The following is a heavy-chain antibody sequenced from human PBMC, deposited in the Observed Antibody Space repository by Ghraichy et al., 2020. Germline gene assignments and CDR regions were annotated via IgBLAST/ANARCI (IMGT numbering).Heavy chain of an antibody. J-gene: IGHJ4*02. V-gene: IGHV1-58*02. CDR1: GFTFTSSA. D-gene: IGHD2-2*01. Sequence: SVKVSCKASGFTFTSSAMQWVRQARGQRLEWIGWIVVGSGNTNYAQKFQERVTITRDMSTSTAYMELSSLRSEDTAVYYCAAVRYCSSTSCSPFDYWGQGTLVTVSS. CDR2: IVVGSGNT. CDR3: AAVRYCSSTSCSPFDY.